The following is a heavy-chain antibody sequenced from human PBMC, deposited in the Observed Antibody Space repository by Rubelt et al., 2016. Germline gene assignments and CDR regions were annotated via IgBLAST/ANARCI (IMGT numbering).Heavy chain of an antibody. V-gene: IGHV1-3*01. CDR2: INAGNGNT. CDR3: ATGYSSGWYVAY. Sequence: QVQLVQSGAEVKKPGASVKVSCKASGYTFTSYAMHWVRQAPGQRLEWMGWINAGNGNTKYSQKFQGRVPLTSDTSASPAYMELSSLRSEDTAIYYCATGYSSGWYVAYWGQGTLVTVSS. CDR1: GYTFTSYA. D-gene: IGHD6-19*01. J-gene: IGHJ4*02.